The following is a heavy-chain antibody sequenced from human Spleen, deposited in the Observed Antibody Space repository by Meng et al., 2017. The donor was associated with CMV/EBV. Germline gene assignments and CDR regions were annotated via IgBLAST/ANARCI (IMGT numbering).Heavy chain of an antibody. CDR1: GYTFTSYY. D-gene: IGHD2-15*01. V-gene: IGHV1-46*01. CDR3: AHSKAGGLYGMDV. CDR2: INPFGGNT. Sequence: ASVKVSCKASGYTFTSYYIHWLRQAPGQGLEWMGIINPFGGNTNYAQKFQGRVTMTRDTSTTTVYMELSSLRSEDTAVYYCAHSKAGGLYGMDVWGQGTTVTVSS. J-gene: IGHJ6*02.